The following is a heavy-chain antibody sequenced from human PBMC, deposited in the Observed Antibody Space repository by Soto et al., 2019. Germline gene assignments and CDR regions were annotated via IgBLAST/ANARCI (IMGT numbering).Heavy chain of an antibody. CDR3: ARAFGIVLYTYYLDY. CDR2: INHSGST. CDR1: GGSFSGYY. V-gene: IGHV4-34*01. Sequence: SETLSLTCAVHGGSFSGYYWSWIRQPSGKGLEWIGEINHSGSTNYNPSLKSRVTISVDTSKNQFSLKLRSVTAAHTAVYYCARAFGIVLYTYYLDYWSQGPVVT. D-gene: IGHD2-8*01. J-gene: IGHJ4*02.